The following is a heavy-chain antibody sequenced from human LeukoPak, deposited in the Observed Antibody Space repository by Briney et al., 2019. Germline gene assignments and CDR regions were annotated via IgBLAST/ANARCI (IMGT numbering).Heavy chain of an antibody. V-gene: IGHV3-53*01. Sequence: GGSLRLSCAASGFSVSSNYMSWVRQAPGKGLEWVSVIYSGGSTHYADSVKGRFTISRDNSKNTLDLQMNSLRAEDTAVYYCARWDRWYSSGWYGYYDYWGQGTLVTVSS. CDR1: GFSVSSNY. CDR2: IYSGGST. CDR3: ARWDRWYSSGWYGYYDY. D-gene: IGHD6-19*01. J-gene: IGHJ4*02.